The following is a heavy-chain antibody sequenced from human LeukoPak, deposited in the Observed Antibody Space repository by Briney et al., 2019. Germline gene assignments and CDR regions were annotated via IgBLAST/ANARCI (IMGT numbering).Heavy chain of an antibody. V-gene: IGHV3-48*01. J-gene: IGHJ4*02. D-gene: IGHD3-16*01. CDR1: GFIFSSYD. CDR2: ISSSSSTI. CDR3: ATLGGKNDY. Sequence: PGGSLRLSCAASGFIFSSYDMNWVRQAPGKGLEWVSYISSSSSTIYYADPVKGRFTISRDSAKNSLYLLMNSLRAEDTAVYYCATLGGKNDYWGQGTLVTVSS.